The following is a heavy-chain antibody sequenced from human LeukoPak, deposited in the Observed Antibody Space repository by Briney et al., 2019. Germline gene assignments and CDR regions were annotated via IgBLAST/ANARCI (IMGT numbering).Heavy chain of an antibody. CDR2: IYTSGST. CDR3: ARDDPVLMVYAPPQGY. D-gene: IGHD2-8*01. CDR1: GGSISSYY. Sequence: SETLSLTCTVSGGSISSYYWSWIRQPAGKGLEWIGRIYTSGSTNYNPSLKSRVTMSVDTSKNQFSLKLSSVTAADTAVYYCARDDPVLMVYAPPQGYWGQGTLVTVSS. V-gene: IGHV4-4*07. J-gene: IGHJ4*02.